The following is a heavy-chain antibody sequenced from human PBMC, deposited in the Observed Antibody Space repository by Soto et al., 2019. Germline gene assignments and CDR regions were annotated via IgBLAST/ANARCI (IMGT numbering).Heavy chain of an antibody. CDR2: IYHSGST. CDR3: ARKYSNSWYYFDY. Sequence: QVQLQESGPGLVKPSGTLSLTCAVSGGSISSSNWWSWIRQPPGKGLEWIGEIYHSGSTNYNPSLKSRLTISVDKSMNQFFLKLSSVTAADTAVYYCARKYSNSWYYFDYWGQGTLVTVSS. CDR1: GGSISSSNW. J-gene: IGHJ4*02. D-gene: IGHD6-13*01. V-gene: IGHV4-4*02.